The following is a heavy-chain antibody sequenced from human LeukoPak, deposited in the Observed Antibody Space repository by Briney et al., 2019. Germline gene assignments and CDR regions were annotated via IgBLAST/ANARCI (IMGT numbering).Heavy chain of an antibody. D-gene: IGHD4-17*01. J-gene: IGHJ4*02. V-gene: IGHV4-59*01. Sequence: PSETLSLTCTVSGGSISSYYWSWIRQPPGKGLEWIGYIYYSGSTNYNPSLKSRVTISVDTSKNQFSLKLSSVTAADTAVYYCAGRLGQGVTTFDYWGQGTLVTVSS. CDR2: IYYSGST. CDR3: AGRLGQGVTTFDY. CDR1: GGSISSYY.